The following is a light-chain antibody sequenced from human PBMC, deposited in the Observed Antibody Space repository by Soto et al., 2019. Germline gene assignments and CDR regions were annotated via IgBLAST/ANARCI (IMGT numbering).Light chain of an antibody. CDR3: CSYARMFYV. Sequence: QSVLTQPASVSGSPGQSITISCTGTSSDVGSYNLVSWYQQHPGKAPKLMIYEGSKRPSGVSNRFSGSKSGNTASLTTSGLQAEDEADYYCCSYARMFYVFGTGTKVTVL. CDR2: EGS. CDR1: SSDVGSYNL. J-gene: IGLJ1*01. V-gene: IGLV2-23*01.